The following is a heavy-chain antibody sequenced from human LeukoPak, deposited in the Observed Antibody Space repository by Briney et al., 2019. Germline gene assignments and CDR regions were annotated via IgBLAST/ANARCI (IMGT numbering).Heavy chain of an antibody. D-gene: IGHD4-17*01. Sequence: GGSLRLSCAASGFTVSSNYMSWVRQAPGKGLEWVSVIYSGGSTYYADSVKGRFTISRDNSKNTLYLQMNSLRAEDTAVYYCARDLYGDYRLGDYWGQGTLVAVSS. CDR1: GFTVSSNY. V-gene: IGHV3-53*01. J-gene: IGHJ4*02. CDR3: ARDLYGDYRLGDY. CDR2: IYSGGST.